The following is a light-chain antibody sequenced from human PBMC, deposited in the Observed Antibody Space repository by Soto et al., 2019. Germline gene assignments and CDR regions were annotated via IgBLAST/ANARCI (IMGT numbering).Light chain of an antibody. CDR3: SAYTSINTLDVV. V-gene: IGLV2-14*01. J-gene: IGLJ2*01. CDR1: SRDIGSYNY. CDR2: EVT. Sequence: QSALTQPASVSGSPGQSITISCTGTSRDIGSYNYVSWYQQYPGKAPKLMIFEVTNRPSGVSNRFSGSKSGNTAPLTISGLQAEDEANYYCSAYTSINTLDVVFGGGTKLTVL.